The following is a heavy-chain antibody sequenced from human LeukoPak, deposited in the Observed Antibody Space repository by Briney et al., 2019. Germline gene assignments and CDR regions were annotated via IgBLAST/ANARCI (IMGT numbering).Heavy chain of an antibody. CDR1: GFRFTDYS. J-gene: IGHJ6*02. Sequence: GGSLRLSCAASGFRFTDYSMSWVRQAPGEGLERVAGLGRSGEYKYYADSVKGRFTISRDNSKDTVSLQMNSLRAEDSAIYFCVKDRPCETCMPMDAWGQGTTVTVSS. V-gene: IGHV3-23*01. CDR2: LGRSGEYK. D-gene: IGHD2-2*01. CDR3: VKDRPCETCMPMDA.